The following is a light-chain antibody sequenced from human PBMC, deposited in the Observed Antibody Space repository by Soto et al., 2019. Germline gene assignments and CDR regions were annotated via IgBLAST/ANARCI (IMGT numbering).Light chain of an antibody. Sequence: DIQMTQSPSTLSASVGDRVSITCRASQSISNWLAWYQQKPGKAPKLLIYKTSSLESGVLSRFSGSGSGTEFTLTISSLQPDDFATYYCQQYHTYWTFGQGTKVDVK. V-gene: IGKV1-5*03. CDR3: QQYHTYWT. CDR2: KTS. J-gene: IGKJ1*01. CDR1: QSISNW.